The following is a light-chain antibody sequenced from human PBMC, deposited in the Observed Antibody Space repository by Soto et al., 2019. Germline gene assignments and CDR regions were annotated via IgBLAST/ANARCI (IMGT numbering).Light chain of an antibody. CDR2: GAS. V-gene: IGKV3-20*01. CDR1: QTVSSSY. Sequence: EVGLTQSPGTLSLSPGERATLSCRASQTVSSSYLAWYQQKPGQAPRLLIYGASNRATGIPDRFSGSGSGTEFTLTINRLEPEDFAVYYCHHYGSSPPYTFGQGAKVDI. J-gene: IGKJ2*01. CDR3: HHYGSSPPYT.